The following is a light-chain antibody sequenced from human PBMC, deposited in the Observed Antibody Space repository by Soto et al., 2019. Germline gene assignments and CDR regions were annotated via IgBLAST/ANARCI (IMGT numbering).Light chain of an antibody. V-gene: IGKV1-39*01. Sequence: DIQMTQSPSSLSASVGDRVTISCRASQTISRYLNWYQQRPGKAPNLLIYSASSLQSGVPSRFSGSGAGTDFTLTISSLQPEDFAVYYCQQRRSWPPTITFGLGTRLEIK. CDR3: QQRRSWPPTIT. CDR1: QTISRY. J-gene: IGKJ5*01. CDR2: SAS.